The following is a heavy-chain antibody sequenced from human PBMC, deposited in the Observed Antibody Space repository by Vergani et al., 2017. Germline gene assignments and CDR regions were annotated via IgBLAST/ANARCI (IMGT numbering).Heavy chain of an antibody. V-gene: IGHV3-53*02. Sequence: EVQLVETGGGLIQPGGSLRLSCAASGFTVSSNYMSWVRQAPGKGLEWVSVIYSGGSTYYADSVQCRFTISRDNSKNTLYLQMNSLRAEDTAVYYCARDPLSIAAAGVTEALDAFDIWGQGTMVTVSS. D-gene: IGHD6-13*01. J-gene: IGHJ3*02. CDR3: ARDPLSIAAAGVTEALDAFDI. CDR2: IYSGGST. CDR1: GFTVSSNY.